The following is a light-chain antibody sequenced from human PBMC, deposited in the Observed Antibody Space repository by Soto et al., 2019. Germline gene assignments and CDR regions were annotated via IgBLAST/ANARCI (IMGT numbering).Light chain of an antibody. CDR2: VNSDGSH. J-gene: IGLJ3*02. CDR3: QTWSTDIRV. CDR1: SGHNSYA. Sequence: QLVLTQSPSASASLGASVKLTCTLSSGHNSYAIAWHQQQPEKGPRYLMKVNSDGSHSKGDGIPDRFSGSSSGAERYLTISSLQSEDVADYYCQTWSTDIRVFGGGTKLTVL. V-gene: IGLV4-69*01.